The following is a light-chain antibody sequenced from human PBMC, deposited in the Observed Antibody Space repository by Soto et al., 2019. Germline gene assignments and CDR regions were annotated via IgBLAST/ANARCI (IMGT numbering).Light chain of an antibody. Sequence: DIVMTQSPATMSVSPGEGATVSCRASQSVSSHLACYQHKPGQAPRLLFYDASTRATGIPARFSGSGSGTEFTLTISSLQSEDFAVYDCQHYHGWPITFGQGTRVEI. CDR1: QSVSSH. CDR3: QHYHGWPIT. V-gene: IGKV3-15*01. J-gene: IGKJ5*01. CDR2: DAS.